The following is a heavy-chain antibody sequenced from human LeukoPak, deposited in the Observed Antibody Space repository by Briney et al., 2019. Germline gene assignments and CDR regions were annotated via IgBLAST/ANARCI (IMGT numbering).Heavy chain of an antibody. J-gene: IGHJ4*02. CDR1: GGSFSGYY. V-gene: IGHV4-34*01. CDR2: INHSGST. Sequence: PSETLSLTCAVYGGSFSGYYWSWIRQPPGKGLEWIGEINHSGSTNYNPSLKSRVTISVDTSKNQFSLKLSSVTAADTAVYYCARAPYGSGPSDYWGQGTLVTVSS. CDR3: ARAPYGSGPSDY. D-gene: IGHD3-10*01.